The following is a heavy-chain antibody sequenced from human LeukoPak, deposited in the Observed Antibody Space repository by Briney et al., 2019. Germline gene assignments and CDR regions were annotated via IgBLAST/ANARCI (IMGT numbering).Heavy chain of an antibody. CDR2: INPRGYST. CDR1: GFPFTSYF. J-gene: IGHJ5*02. D-gene: IGHD3-10*01. CDR3: ARDTSNYNSWWLDP. V-gene: IGHV1-46*01. Sequence: ASVKVSCKASGFPFTSYFLHWVRQAPGQGLEWMGVINPRGYSTHFVHKFQGRVTLTRDTSTSTVYMELSSLRSEDTAVYYCARDTSNYNSWWLDPWGQGTLVTVSS.